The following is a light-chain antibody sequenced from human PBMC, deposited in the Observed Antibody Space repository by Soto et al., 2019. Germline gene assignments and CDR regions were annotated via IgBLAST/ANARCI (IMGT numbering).Light chain of an antibody. J-gene: IGKJ1*01. CDR2: GAS. V-gene: IGKV3-15*01. Sequence: MVITQSPSALSVSQGERATLSCRASQSMGSNLAWYQQKPGQAPRLLIYGASTRATGIPARFSGSGSGTEFTLTITSLQSEDFAVYYCQQYHNWPRTFGQGTKVDFK. CDR3: QQYHNWPRT. CDR1: QSMGSN.